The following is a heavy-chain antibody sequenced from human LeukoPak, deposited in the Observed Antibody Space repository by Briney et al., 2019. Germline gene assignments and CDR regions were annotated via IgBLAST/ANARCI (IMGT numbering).Heavy chain of an antibody. CDR3: ARMGGWLQPNKALFDY. V-gene: IGHV3-30*04. CDR1: GFTFSSYA. J-gene: IGHJ4*02. D-gene: IGHD5-24*01. CDR2: ISYDGSNK. Sequence: GGSLRLSCAASGFTFSSYAMHWVRQAPGKGLEWVAVISYDGSNKYYADSVKGRFTISRDNSKNTLYLQMNSLRAEDTAVYYCARMGGWLQPNKALFDYWGQGTLVTVSS.